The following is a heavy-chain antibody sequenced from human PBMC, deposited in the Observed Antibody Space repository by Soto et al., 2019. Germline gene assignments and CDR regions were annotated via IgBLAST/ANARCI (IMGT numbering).Heavy chain of an antibody. D-gene: IGHD6-19*01. V-gene: IGHV3-23*01. CDR3: VKGNEQWLVNFDD. J-gene: IGHJ4*02. CDR1: GFTFSNYA. CDR2: ISDSGGST. Sequence: HPGGSLRLSCAASGFTFSNYAMSWVRQAPGEGLEWVSGISDSGGSTYYADSVKGRVTISRDKSKNRLYLEMNSLRADDTAVYYCVKGNEQWLVNFDDWGQGTQVTVAS.